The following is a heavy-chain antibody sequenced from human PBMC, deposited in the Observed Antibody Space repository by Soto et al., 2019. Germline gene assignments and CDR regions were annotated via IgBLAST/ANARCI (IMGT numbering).Heavy chain of an antibody. V-gene: IGHV4-59*01. J-gene: IGHJ4*02. Sequence: SETLSLTCTVSGGSIGSYYWSWIRQNPGKGLEWIGYIYYSGSTDYNPSLKSRVTISVDTSKNQFSLKLSSVTAADTAVYYCATLPTLIVGATQVDYWGQGTLLTVSS. CDR3: ATLPTLIVGATQVDY. CDR1: GGSIGSYY. D-gene: IGHD1-26*01. CDR2: IYYSGST.